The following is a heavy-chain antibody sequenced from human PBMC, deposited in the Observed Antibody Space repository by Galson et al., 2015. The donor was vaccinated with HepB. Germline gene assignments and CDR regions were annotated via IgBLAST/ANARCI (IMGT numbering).Heavy chain of an antibody. CDR3: ATGYCSGGSCSPGDV. D-gene: IGHD2-15*01. CDR2: ISYDGSNK. J-gene: IGHJ6*02. CDR1: GFTFSSYG. V-gene: IGHV3-30*03. Sequence: SLRLSCAASGFTFSSYGMHWVRQAPGKGLEWVAVISYDGSNKYYADSVKGRFTISRDNSKNTLYLQMNSLRAENTAVYYCATGYCSGGSCSPGDVWGQGTTVTVSS.